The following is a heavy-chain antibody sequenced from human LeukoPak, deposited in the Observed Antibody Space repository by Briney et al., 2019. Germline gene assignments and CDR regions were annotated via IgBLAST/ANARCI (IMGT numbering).Heavy chain of an antibody. J-gene: IGHJ3*02. D-gene: IGHD4-17*01. CDR1: GFTVSSNY. V-gene: IGHV3-21*01. Sequence: KSGGSLRLSCAASGFTVSSNYMSWVRQAPGKGLEWVSSISSSSSYIYYADSVKGRFTISRDNAKNSLYLQMNSLRAEDTAVYYCARDYYGDYVAFDIWGQGTMVTVSS. CDR3: ARDYYGDYVAFDI. CDR2: ISSSSSYI.